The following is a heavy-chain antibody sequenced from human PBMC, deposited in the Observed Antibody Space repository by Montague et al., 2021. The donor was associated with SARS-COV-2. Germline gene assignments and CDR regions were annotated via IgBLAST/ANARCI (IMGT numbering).Heavy chain of an antibody. D-gene: IGHD3-16*01. CDR1: GGSISSSNW. J-gene: IGHJ4*02. V-gene: IGHV4-4*02. Sequence: SETLSLTCAVSGGSISSSNWWSWVRQPPGKGLEWIGEIYHSGNTNYNPSLQSRFTISVDKSKNQFSLGLSSVTAADTAGYYCARSSILGAHRFDYWGQGTLVTVSS. CDR2: IYHSGNT. CDR3: ARSSILGAHRFDY.